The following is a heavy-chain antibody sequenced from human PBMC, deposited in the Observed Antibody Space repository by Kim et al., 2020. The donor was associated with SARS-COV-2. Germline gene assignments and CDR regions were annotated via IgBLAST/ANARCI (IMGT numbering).Heavy chain of an antibody. CDR3: ARDPAVAGDY. CDR1: GFTFSSYA. D-gene: IGHD6-19*01. Sequence: GGSLRLSCAASGFTFSSYAMHWVRQAPGKGLEWVAVISYDGSNKYYADSVKGRFTISRDNSKNTLYLQMNSLRAEDTAVYYCARDPAVAGDYWGQGTLSPSPQ. V-gene: IGHV3-30-3*01. CDR2: ISYDGSNK. J-gene: IGHJ4*02.